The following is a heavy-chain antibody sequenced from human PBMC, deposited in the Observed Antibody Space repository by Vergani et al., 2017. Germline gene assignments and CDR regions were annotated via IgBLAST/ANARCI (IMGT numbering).Heavy chain of an antibody. V-gene: IGHV3-23*01. CDR1: GFNFDTYT. J-gene: IGHJ1*01. D-gene: IGHD3-10*01. CDR3: TTAWGLYYLHGEYFQY. Sequence: EVQLLESGGGLVQPGGSRRLSCAGAGFNFDTYTMAYVRQAPGKGLEWVATISSGGGDIFYADSGKGRFTISRYSSKYTLFLQMNSLKDEDTAVYYCTTAWGLYYLHGEYFQYWGRGTLVSVSS. CDR2: ISSGGGDI.